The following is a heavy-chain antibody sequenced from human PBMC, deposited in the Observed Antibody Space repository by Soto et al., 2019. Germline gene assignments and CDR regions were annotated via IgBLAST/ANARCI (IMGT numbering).Heavy chain of an antibody. J-gene: IGHJ4*02. Sequence: GGSLRLSCVASGFMFSSYAMSWVCQPPGKGLQWVSTISISGGSTYYADSVKSRFTISRDNSNNTLFLQMNSLRAEDTAVYYCAKSRYSDSSGDFYDYWGQGTLVTVSA. CDR3: AKSRYSDSSGDFYDY. V-gene: IGHV3-23*01. CDR1: GFMFSSYA. CDR2: ISISGGST. D-gene: IGHD3-22*01.